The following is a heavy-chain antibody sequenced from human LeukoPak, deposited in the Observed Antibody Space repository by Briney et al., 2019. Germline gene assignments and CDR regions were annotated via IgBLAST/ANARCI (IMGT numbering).Heavy chain of an antibody. CDR2: ISYDGITK. D-gene: IGHD6-19*01. CDR3: ARDRNLAAVAGYFDY. V-gene: IGHV3-30*03. CDR1: GFTFSSYG. Sequence: GGSLRLSCAASGFTFSSYGMHWVRQAPGKGLQWVAVISYDGITKYYADSVKGRFTISRDNSKNTLYLQMNSLRADDTAAYYCARDRNLAAVAGYFDYWGQGTLVTVSS. J-gene: IGHJ4*02.